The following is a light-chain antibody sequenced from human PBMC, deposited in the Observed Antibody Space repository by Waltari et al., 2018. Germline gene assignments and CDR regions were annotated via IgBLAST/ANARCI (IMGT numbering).Light chain of an antibody. CDR1: QGITNF. CDR2: DAS. CDR3: QQYHNLPLT. J-gene: IGKJ4*01. V-gene: IGKV1-33*01. Sequence: DIQMTQSPSSLSASVGHRVPITCQASQGITNFLNWYQQKPGTAPKVLIYDASRLERGVPSRFSGSGSGTDFTFTITSLQPEDVATYYCQQYHNLPLTFGGGTKVEIK.